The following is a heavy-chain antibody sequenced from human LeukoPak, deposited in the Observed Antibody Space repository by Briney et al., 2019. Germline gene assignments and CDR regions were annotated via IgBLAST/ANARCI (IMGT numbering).Heavy chain of an antibody. Sequence: ASVKVSCKASGGTFSSYAISWVRQAPGQGLEWMGGIIPIFGTANYAQKFQGRVTITTDESTSTAYMELSSLRSEDTAVYYCPCPSYPKNWFDPWGQGTLVTVSS. CDR1: GGTFSSYA. D-gene: IGHD3-10*01. J-gene: IGHJ5*02. CDR3: PCPSYPKNWFDP. V-gene: IGHV1-69*05. CDR2: IIPIFGTA.